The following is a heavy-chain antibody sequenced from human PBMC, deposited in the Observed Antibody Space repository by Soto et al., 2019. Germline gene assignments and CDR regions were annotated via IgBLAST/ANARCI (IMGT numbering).Heavy chain of an antibody. J-gene: IGHJ4*02. D-gene: IGHD6-13*01. Sequence: QVQLVESGGGVVQPGRSLRLSCAASGFTFRSYAMDWVRQAPGKGLEWVAVISYDGTNKYYADSVMGRFTISRDNSTNRLSLQMKSLRAEDTAVYYCAGGDSNSWSGYLGQGTLGTVSS. CDR1: GFTFRSYA. CDR3: AGGDSNSWSGY. CDR2: ISYDGTNK. V-gene: IGHV3-30*01.